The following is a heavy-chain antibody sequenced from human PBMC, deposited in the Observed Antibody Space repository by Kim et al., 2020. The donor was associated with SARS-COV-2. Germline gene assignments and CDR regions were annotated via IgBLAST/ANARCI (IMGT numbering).Heavy chain of an antibody. D-gene: IGHD1-26*01. Sequence: GGSLRLSCAASGFTVSSKYMSWVRQAPGKGLEWVSVIYTGGSTYYADSVKGRFTISRDNSKNTLYLQMNSLRVEDTAVYYCTRDGGLYSGNYYDFAYWGQRTLLTLSS. CDR1: GFTVSSKY. J-gene: IGHJ4*02. CDR2: IYTGGST. CDR3: TRDGGLYSGNYYDFAY. V-gene: IGHV3-66*01.